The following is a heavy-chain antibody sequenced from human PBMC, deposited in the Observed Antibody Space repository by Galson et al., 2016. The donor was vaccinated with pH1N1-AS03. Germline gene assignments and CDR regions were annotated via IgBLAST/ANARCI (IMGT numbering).Heavy chain of an antibody. J-gene: IGHJ4*02. D-gene: IGHD3-10*02. V-gene: IGHV3-11*04. CDR2: ISSSSSPI. Sequence: SLRLSCAASGFTFSDYDMSWIRQAPGKGLEWVSSISSSSSPIYYADSVKCRFTTSRDNAKNSVYLQMNSLRAEDTAVYYWARVSGGSRLLIFDFWGQGTLVTVSS. CDR3: ARVSGGSRLLIFDF. CDR1: GFTFSDYD.